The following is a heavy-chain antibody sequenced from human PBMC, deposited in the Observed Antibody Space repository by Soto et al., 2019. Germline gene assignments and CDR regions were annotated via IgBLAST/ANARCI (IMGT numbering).Heavy chain of an antibody. J-gene: IGHJ4*02. CDR1: CYTFSSIV. CDR3: AKGSAYKVRGVIHFDY. D-gene: IGHD3-10*01. V-gene: IGHV1-18*01. Sequence: ASVNVYCKTSCYTFSSIVSIWVRQAPGQGLEWMGWISPHKDDTYYAQRLQVRVTMTRDNSKNTLYLQMNSLRAEDTAVYYCAKGSAYKVRGVIHFDYWGQGTLVTVSS. CDR2: ISPHKDDT.